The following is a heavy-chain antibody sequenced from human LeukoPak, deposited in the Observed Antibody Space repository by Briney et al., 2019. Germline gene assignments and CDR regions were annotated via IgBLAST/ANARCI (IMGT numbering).Heavy chain of an antibody. V-gene: IGHV3-23*01. CDR1: GFTFSDFA. D-gene: IGHD1/OR15-1a*01. CDR2: MSASGSHT. Sequence: HPGGSLRLSCAASGFTFSDFAMSWVRQAPGKGLEWVSGMSASGSHTHSADFVKGRFTISRDNFKNTLYLQMNGLRVEDTAVYYCAKVRSGNNYYFDYWGQGTLVTVSS. CDR3: AKVRSGNNYYFDY. J-gene: IGHJ4*02.